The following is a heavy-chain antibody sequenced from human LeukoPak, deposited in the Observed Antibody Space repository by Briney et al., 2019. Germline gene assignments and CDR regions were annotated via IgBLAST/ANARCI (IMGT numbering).Heavy chain of an antibody. CDR1: GFTFSNYE. CDR2: ISSGGSTV. D-gene: IGHD3-10*01. Sequence: GGSLRLSCAASGFTFSNYEMHWVRRAPGKGLEGVSYISSGGSTVYYADSVKGRFTVSRDNAKNSLYLQVSSLRAEDTAVYYCARGGSFVEYWGQGTLVIVSS. J-gene: IGHJ4*02. CDR3: ARGGSFVEY. V-gene: IGHV3-48*03.